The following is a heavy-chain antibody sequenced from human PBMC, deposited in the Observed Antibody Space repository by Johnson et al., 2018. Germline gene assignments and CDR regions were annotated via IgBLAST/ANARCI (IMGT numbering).Heavy chain of an antibody. CDR3: ARDPHYDLLFMDV. CDR1: GFTFSDYC. J-gene: IGHJ6*03. D-gene: IGHD3-3*01. CDR2: ITATATTI. V-gene: IGHV3-11*04. Sequence: VQLLETGGGLVKPGGSLRLSCAASGFTFSDYCMTWIRQAPGKAPEWVSSITATATTIYYADSVKGRFTVSRDNAKNSLYLQMNGLRVEDTAVYYCARDPHYDLLFMDVWGKGTTVTVSS.